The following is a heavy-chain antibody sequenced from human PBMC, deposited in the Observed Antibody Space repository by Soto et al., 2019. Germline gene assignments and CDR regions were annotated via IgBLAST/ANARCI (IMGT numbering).Heavy chain of an antibody. D-gene: IGHD3-22*01. V-gene: IGHV3-23*01. CDR3: AKNPSYYYDSTGYHFDY. J-gene: IGHJ4*02. Sequence: GGSLRLSCAASEFTFSNYAMSWVRQAPGKGLEWVSAISYGGGTTYYADSVKGRFTISRDNSKNTLYLQMNSLRAEDTAVYYCAKNPSYYYDSTGYHFDYCGQGTLVTVSS. CDR1: EFTFSNYA. CDR2: ISYGGGTT.